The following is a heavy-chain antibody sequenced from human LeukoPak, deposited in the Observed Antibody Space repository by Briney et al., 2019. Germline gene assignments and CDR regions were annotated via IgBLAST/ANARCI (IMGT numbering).Heavy chain of an antibody. D-gene: IGHD2-2*01. Sequence: GGSLRLSCAASGFTFSSYGMHWVRQAPGKGLEWVAFIRYDGSNKYYADSVKGRFTISRDNSKNTLYPQMNSLRAEDTAVYYCAKDLYCSSTSCPPDAFDIWGQGTMVTVSS. CDR1: GFTFSSYG. CDR2: IRYDGSNK. CDR3: AKDLYCSSTSCPPDAFDI. J-gene: IGHJ3*02. V-gene: IGHV3-30*02.